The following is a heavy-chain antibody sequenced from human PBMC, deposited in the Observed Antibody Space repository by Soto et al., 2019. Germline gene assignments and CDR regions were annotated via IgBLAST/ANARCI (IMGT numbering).Heavy chain of an antibody. D-gene: IGHD6-25*01. V-gene: IGHV1-18*01. J-gene: IGHJ5*02. Sequence: QVQVVQSGAEVKKPGASVKVSCKTSGYTFSRYGISWVRQAPGQGLEWMGWISPYSGETNYAQKFQGRVTLTTDTSTSTAYMDLRSLRSDDTAVYYCARDHAAAGLDPWGQGTRVTVSP. CDR2: ISPYSGET. CDR3: ARDHAAAGLDP. CDR1: GYTFSRYG.